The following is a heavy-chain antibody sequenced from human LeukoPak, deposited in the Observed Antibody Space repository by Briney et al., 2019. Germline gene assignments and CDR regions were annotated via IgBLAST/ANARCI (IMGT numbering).Heavy chain of an antibody. V-gene: IGHV4-34*01. D-gene: IGHD2-2*01. J-gene: IGHJ6*04. CDR2: INHSGST. CDR1: GGSFSGYY. CDR3: ARDRGFGCSSTSCYAMPYV. Sequence: PSETLSLTCAVYGGSFSGYYWSWIRQPPGKGLEWIGEINHSGSTNYNPSLKSRVTISVDTSKNQFSLKLSSVTAADTAVYYCARDRGFGCSSTSCYAMPYVWGKGTTVTVSS.